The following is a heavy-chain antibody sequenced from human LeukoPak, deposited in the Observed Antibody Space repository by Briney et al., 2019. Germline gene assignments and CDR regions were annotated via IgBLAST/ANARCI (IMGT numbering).Heavy chain of an antibody. J-gene: IGHJ4*01. D-gene: IGHD3-3*01. V-gene: IGHV1-18*01. Sequence: ASVKVSCKASGYTFTSYGISWVRQTPGQGPEWMGWISAYNGNTNYAQKLQGRVTMTTDTSTSTAYMELRSLRSDDTAVYYCARDQRITIFGVVIPQTNTPDYWGHGTLVTVSS. CDR1: GYTFTSYG. CDR2: ISAYNGNT. CDR3: ARDQRITIFGVVIPQTNTPDY.